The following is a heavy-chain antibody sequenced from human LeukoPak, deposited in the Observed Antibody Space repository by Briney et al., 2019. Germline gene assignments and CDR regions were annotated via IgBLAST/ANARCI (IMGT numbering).Heavy chain of an antibody. CDR3: TREDRDTAMAHDI. D-gene: IGHD5-18*01. Sequence: ASVKVSCKASGYTFTSYGISWVRQAPGQGLEWMGRISAYNGNTNYAQKLQGRVTMTTDTSTSTAYMELRSLRSEDTAVYYCTREDRDTAMAHDIWGQGTMVTVSS. CDR1: GYTFTSYG. CDR2: ISAYNGNT. V-gene: IGHV1-18*01. J-gene: IGHJ3*02.